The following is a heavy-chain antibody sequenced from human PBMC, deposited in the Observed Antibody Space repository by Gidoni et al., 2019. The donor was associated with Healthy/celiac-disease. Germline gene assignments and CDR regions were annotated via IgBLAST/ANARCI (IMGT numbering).Heavy chain of an antibody. V-gene: IGHV3-21*01. Sequence: EVQLVESGGGLVKPGGSLRLSCAASGFTFSSYSMTWVRQAPGKGLEWVSSISSSSSYIYYADSVKGRFTISRDNAKNSLYLQMNSLRAEDTAVYYCARETTTAGNIVVVVAATPDAFDIWGQGTMVTVSS. CDR3: ARETTTAGNIVVVVAATPDAFDI. CDR1: GFTFSSYS. CDR2: ISSSSSYI. D-gene: IGHD2-15*01. J-gene: IGHJ3*02.